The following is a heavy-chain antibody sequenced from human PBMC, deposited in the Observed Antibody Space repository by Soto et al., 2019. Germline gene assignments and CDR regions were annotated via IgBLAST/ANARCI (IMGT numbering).Heavy chain of an antibody. CDR2: IYHSGST. CDR3: ASLIYYDSSEFPDAFDI. J-gene: IGHJ3*02. Sequence: SETLSLTCAVSGGSISSSNWWSWVRQPPGKGLEWIGEIYHSGSTNYNPSLKSRVTISVDKSKNHFSLKLSSVTAADTAVYYCASLIYYDSSEFPDAFDIWGKGTMVTVSS. CDR1: GGSISSSNW. D-gene: IGHD3-22*01. V-gene: IGHV4-4*02.